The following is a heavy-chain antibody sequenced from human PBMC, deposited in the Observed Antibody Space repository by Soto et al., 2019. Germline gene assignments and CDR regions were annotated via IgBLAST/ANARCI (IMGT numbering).Heavy chain of an antibody. D-gene: IGHD2-21*01. V-gene: IGHV3-30*03. Sequence: QVQLAASGGGVVQPGRSLRLSCAASGFTSIDYDIHWVRQAPGKGLEWLAMISYDGSNEHYTDSVKGRFTISRDNSKNTLYLQINSLGIEDMAVYYCSRGIKGGLDAWGQGTLVTVSS. CDR3: SRGIKGGLDA. CDR1: GFTSIDYD. CDR2: ISYDGSNE. J-gene: IGHJ5*02.